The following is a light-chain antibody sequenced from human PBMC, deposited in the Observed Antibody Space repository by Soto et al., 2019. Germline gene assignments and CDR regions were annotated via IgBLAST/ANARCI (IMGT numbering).Light chain of an antibody. CDR2: DAS. Sequence: EIVLTQSPATLSLSPGERATLSCRASPSVSSYLAWYQQKPGQAPRLLIYDASNRATGIPARFSGSGSGTDFALTISSLEPEDFAVYYCQQRSNWPPKLTFGGGTKVEIK. CDR1: PSVSSY. CDR3: QQRSNWPPKLT. J-gene: IGKJ4*01. V-gene: IGKV3-11*01.